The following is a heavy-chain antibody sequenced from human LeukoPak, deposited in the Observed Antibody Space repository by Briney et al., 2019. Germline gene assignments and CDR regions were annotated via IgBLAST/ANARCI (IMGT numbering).Heavy chain of an antibody. CDR3: ASRLGGYSYGYPEYAFDI. J-gene: IGHJ3*02. V-gene: IGHV6-1*01. Sequence: SQTLSLTCAISGDSVSSNSAAWNWIRQSPSRGLEWLGRTYYRSKWYNDYAVSVKSRITINPDTSKNQFSLKLSSVTAADTAVYYCASRLGGYSYGYPEYAFDIWGQGTMVTVSS. CDR1: GDSVSSNSAA. D-gene: IGHD5-18*01. CDR2: TYYRSKWYN.